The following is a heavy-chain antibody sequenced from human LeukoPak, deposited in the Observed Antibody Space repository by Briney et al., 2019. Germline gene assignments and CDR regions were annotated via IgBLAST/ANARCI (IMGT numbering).Heavy chain of an antibody. CDR3: ARVAVSTVTTVFDY. D-gene: IGHD4-17*01. CDR1: GGSISNYY. CDR2: IYYSGST. J-gene: IGHJ4*02. V-gene: IGHV4-59*01. Sequence: SETLSLTCTVSGGSISNYYWSWIRQPPEKGLEWIGYIYYSGSTNYNPSLKSRVTISVDTSKNQFSLKLSSVTAADTAVYYCARVAVSTVTTVFDYWGQGTLVTVSS.